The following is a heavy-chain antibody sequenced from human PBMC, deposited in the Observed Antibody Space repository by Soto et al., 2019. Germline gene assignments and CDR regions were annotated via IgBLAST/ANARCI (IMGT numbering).Heavy chain of an antibody. CDR3: ARGLGIAAAGTGTFEI. Sequence: SETLSLTCAVYGGSFSGYYWSWIRQPPGKGLEWIGEINHSGSTNYNPSLKSRVTISVDTSKNQFSLKLSSVTAADTAVYYCARGLGIAAAGTGTFEIWGQGTMVTV. CDR1: GGSFSGYY. V-gene: IGHV4-34*01. D-gene: IGHD6-13*01. J-gene: IGHJ3*02. CDR2: INHSGST.